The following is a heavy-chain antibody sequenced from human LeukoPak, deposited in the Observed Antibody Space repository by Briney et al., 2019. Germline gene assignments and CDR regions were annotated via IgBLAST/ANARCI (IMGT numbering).Heavy chain of an antibody. V-gene: IGHV3-48*02. CDR1: GFTFSTYT. CDR3: ARAIGGSGSYYDS. D-gene: IGHD3-10*01. Sequence: GGSLRLSCAASGFTFSTYTMNWVRQAPGKGLEWVSYISSGGSTIYYADSVKGRFTISRDNAKNAPSLQLNSLRDEDTAVYYCARAIGGSGSYYDSWGQGTLVTVSS. J-gene: IGHJ4*02. CDR2: ISSGGSTI.